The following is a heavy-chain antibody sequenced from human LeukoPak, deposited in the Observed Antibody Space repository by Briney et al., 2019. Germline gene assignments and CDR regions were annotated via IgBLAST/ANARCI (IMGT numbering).Heavy chain of an antibody. Sequence: GRSLRLSCAASGFTFSSYGMHWVCQAPGKGLEWVAVIWYDGSNKYYADSVKGRFTISRDNSKNTLYLQMNSLRAEDTAVYYCARDLSSGWYATLDYWGQGTLVTVSS. CDR3: ARDLSSGWYATLDY. D-gene: IGHD6-19*01. V-gene: IGHV3-33*01. CDR2: IWYDGSNK. CDR1: GFTFSSYG. J-gene: IGHJ4*02.